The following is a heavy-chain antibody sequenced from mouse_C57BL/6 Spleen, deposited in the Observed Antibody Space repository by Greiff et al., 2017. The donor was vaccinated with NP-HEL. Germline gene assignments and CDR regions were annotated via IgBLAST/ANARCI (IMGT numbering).Heavy chain of an antibody. CDR3: ARGYGTFSYAMDY. CDR1: GFTFSDYG. CDR2: ISSGSSTI. J-gene: IGHJ4*01. V-gene: IGHV5-17*01. Sequence: EVMLVESGGGLVKPGGSLKLSCAASGFTFSDYGMHWVRQAPEKGLEWVAYISSGSSTIYYADTVKGRFTISRDNAKNNLFLQMTSLRSEDTAMYYCARGYGTFSYAMDYWGQGTSVTVSS. D-gene: IGHD1-1*01.